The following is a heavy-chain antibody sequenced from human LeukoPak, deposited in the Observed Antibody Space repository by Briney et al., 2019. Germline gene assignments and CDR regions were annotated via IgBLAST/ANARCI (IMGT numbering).Heavy chain of an antibody. V-gene: IGHV3-15*01. CDR2: IKRKTDGGTT. CDR3: TTALDCGSSSRDY. J-gene: IGHJ4*02. Sequence: GGSLRLTWAASGFTLTNPWMTWVRQAPGKGLEWVGRIKRKTDGGTTDYAAPVKGRFTISRDDSKNTLYLQMNSLTTEDTGVYYCTTALDCGSSSRDYWGQGTLVTVSS. D-gene: IGHD6-6*01. CDR1: GFTLTNPW.